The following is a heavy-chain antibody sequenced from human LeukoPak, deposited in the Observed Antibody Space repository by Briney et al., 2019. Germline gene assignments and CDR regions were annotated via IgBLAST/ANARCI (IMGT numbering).Heavy chain of an antibody. CDR3: ARYGSGSYSSPGYYYYGMDV. J-gene: IGHJ6*02. V-gene: IGHV4-59*01. Sequence: SETLSLTCTVSGGSISSYYWSWIRQPPGKGLEWIGYIYYSGSTNYNPSLKSRVTISVDTSANQFSLNLSSVNAADTAVYYCARYGSGSYSSPGYYYYGMDVWGQGTTVTVSS. CDR2: IYYSGST. CDR1: GGSISSYY. D-gene: IGHD3-10*01.